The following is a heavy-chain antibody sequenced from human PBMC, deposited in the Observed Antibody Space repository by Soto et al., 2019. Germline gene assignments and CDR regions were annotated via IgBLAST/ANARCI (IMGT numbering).Heavy chain of an antibody. Sequence: EVHLVESGGGLVTPGGSLRLSCAASGFTFTNAWMNWVRQAPGKGLEWVARIKRKGEDGTTDYAAPVKGRFTISRDDSTTKLYPQMSSLRNENTGVYYCTPDRGGVYSGPGFDYWGQGTLVTVSS. CDR1: GFTFTNAW. J-gene: IGHJ4*02. D-gene: IGHD4-4*01. CDR3: TPDRGGVYSGPGFDY. V-gene: IGHV3-15*07. CDR2: IKRKGEDGTT.